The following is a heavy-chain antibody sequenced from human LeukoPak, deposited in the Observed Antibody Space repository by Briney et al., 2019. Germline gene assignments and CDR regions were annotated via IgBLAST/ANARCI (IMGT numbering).Heavy chain of an antibody. Sequence: SETLSLTCAVYGGSFSGYYWSWVRQPPGKGLEWIGETNHSGSTNYNPSLNSRVTISVDTSKNQFSLKLSSVTAADTAVYYCARGIAVAGSSNDYWGQGTLVTVSS. V-gene: IGHV4-34*01. CDR2: TNHSGST. D-gene: IGHD6-19*01. J-gene: IGHJ4*02. CDR1: GGSFSGYY. CDR3: ARGIAVAGSSNDY.